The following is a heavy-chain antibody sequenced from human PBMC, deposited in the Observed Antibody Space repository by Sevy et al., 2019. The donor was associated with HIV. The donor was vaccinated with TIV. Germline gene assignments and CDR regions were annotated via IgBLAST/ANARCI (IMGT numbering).Heavy chain of an antibody. Sequence: GGSLRLSCAVSGFNFNIYSMSWVRQAPGKGLEWVSTLSFGCGKIHYADSVKGRFIISRDDSKNTLYLQMNSLRAEDTAVCFCAREGCTRPHDYWGQGTLVTVSS. V-gene: IGHV3-23*01. J-gene: IGHJ4*02. CDR1: GFNFNIYS. D-gene: IGHD2-8*01. CDR2: LSFGCGKI. CDR3: AREGCTRPHDY.